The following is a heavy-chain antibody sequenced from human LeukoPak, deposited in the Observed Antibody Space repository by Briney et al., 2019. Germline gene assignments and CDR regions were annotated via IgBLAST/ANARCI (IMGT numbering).Heavy chain of an antibody. CDR2: ISSSGSTI. J-gene: IGHJ6*02. V-gene: IGHV3-11*01. CDR1: GFTFSDYY. D-gene: IGHD6-19*01. CDR3: ARVSRYSSGWDYGMDV. Sequence: GGSLRLSCAASGFTFSDYYMSWIRQASGKGLEWDSYISSSGSTIYYADSVKGRSTISRDNAKNSLYLQMNSLRAEDTAVYYCARVSRYSSGWDYGMDVWGQGTTVTVSS.